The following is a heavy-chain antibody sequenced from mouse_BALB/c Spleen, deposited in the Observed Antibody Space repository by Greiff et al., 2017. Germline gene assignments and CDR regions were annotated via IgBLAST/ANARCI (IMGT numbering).Heavy chain of an antibody. V-gene: IGHV4-1*02. J-gene: IGHJ2*01. D-gene: IGHD1-1*02. CDR2: INPDSSTI. Sequence: EVQLQESGGGLVQPGGSLKLSCAASGFDFSRYWMSWVRQAPGKGLEWIGEINPDSSTINYTPSLKDKFIISRDNAKNTLYLQMSKVRSEDTALYYCARQDPFYGPYFDYWGQGTTLTVSS. CDR3: ARQDPFYGPYFDY. CDR1: GFDFSRYW.